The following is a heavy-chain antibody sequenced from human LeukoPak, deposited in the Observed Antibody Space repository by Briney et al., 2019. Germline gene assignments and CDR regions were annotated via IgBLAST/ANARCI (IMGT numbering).Heavy chain of an antibody. D-gene: IGHD6-25*01. CDR1: GYSFTNYW. V-gene: IGHV5-51*01. J-gene: IGHJ4*02. CDR2: IYPDDSDT. Sequence: KPGESLTISRKGSGYSFTNYWIAWVRQMPGKGLDWVGIIYPDDSDTRYSPSFHDQVAIAVDKSINTAYLQWSRLKASATAMYFCARDAAAAHFDYWGQGTLVTVSS. CDR3: ARDAAAAHFDY.